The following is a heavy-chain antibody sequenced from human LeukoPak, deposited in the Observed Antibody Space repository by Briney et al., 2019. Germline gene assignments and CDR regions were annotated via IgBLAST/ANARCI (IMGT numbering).Heavy chain of an antibody. V-gene: IGHV3-30*03. D-gene: IGHD1-14*01. CDR2: ISYDRSNN. CDR3: ARDIPPGYHEDFDY. CDR1: GFTFSNYD. Sequence: GGSLRLSCAASGFTFSNYDMHWVRQAPGKGLEWVAIISYDRSNNYYGDSVKGRFTISRDNSKNPLYLQMNSLRPEDTAVYYCARDIPPGYHEDFDYWGQGTLVTVSS. J-gene: IGHJ4*02.